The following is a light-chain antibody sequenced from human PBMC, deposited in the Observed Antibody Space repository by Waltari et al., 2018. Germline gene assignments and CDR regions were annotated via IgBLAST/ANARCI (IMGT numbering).Light chain of an antibody. V-gene: IGKV3D-11*02. Sequence: EIVFTQSPATLSLSPGERATLSCRASQSVSSYLAWYQQTPGQAPRLLIYDASNRATGIPARFSGSGPGTDFTLTISSLEPEDFAVYYCQQRSNWHPITFGQGTRLEIK. CDR1: QSVSSY. J-gene: IGKJ5*01. CDR3: QQRSNWHPIT. CDR2: DAS.